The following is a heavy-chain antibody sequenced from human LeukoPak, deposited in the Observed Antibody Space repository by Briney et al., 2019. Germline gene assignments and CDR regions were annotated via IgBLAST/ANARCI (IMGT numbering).Heavy chain of an antibody. V-gene: IGHV3-33*06. CDR3: AKEGTVTTFSGNYFDY. CDR1: GFTFSSYG. CDR2: IWYDGSNK. Sequence: GGSLRLSCAASGFTFSSYGMHWVRQAPGKGLEWVAVIWYDGSNKYYADSVKGRFTISRDNSKNTLYLQMNSLRAEDTAVYYCAKEGTVTTFSGNYFDYRGQGTLVTVSS. J-gene: IGHJ4*02. D-gene: IGHD4-11*01.